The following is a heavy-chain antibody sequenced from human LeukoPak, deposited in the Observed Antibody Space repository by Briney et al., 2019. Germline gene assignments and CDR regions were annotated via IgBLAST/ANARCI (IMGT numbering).Heavy chain of an antibody. CDR1: GYTFTSYY. CDR3: ARGSIVGAKTLGFGAFDI. Sequence: ASVKVSCKASGYTFTSYYMHWVRQAPGQGLEWMGIINPSGGSRSYAQKFQGRVTMTRDTSTSTVYMELSSLRSEDTAVYYCARGSIVGAKTLGFGAFDIWGQGTMVTVSS. CDR2: INPSGGSR. D-gene: IGHD1-26*01. V-gene: IGHV1-46*01. J-gene: IGHJ3*02.